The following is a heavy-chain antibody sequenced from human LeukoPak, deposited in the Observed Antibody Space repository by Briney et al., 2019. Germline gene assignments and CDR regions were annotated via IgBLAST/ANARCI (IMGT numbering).Heavy chain of an antibody. CDR1: GYSFTSYW. CDR3: ARSLHCSSTSCYSDY. D-gene: IGHD2-2*02. CDR2: IYPGDSDT. J-gene: IGHJ4*02. V-gene: IGHV5-51*01. Sequence: GESLKISCKGSGYSFTSYWIGWVRQMPGKGLEWMGIIYPGDSDTRYSPSFQGQVTISADKSISTAYLQWSSLKASDTAVYYCARSLHCSSTSCYSDYWGQGTLVTVSS.